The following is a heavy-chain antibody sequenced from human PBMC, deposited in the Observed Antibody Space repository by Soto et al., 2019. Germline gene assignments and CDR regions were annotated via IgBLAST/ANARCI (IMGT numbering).Heavy chain of an antibody. J-gene: IGHJ4*02. CDR3: ACDFMNAARGDHLDY. CDR2: ISAYNGNT. V-gene: IGHV1-18*01. D-gene: IGHD2-21*02. Sequence: ASVKVSCNASGYTFTSYVISWVRQAPGQGLKWMGWISAYNGNTNYAQKLQGRVTMTTDTSTSTAYMELRSLRSDDTAVYYCACDFMNAARGDHLDYSGQGSLDTGSS. CDR1: GYTFTSYV.